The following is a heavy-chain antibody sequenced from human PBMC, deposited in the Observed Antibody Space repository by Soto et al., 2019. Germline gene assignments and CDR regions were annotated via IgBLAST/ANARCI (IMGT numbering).Heavy chain of an antibody. CDR1: GFTFSSYA. D-gene: IGHD4-17*01. CDR3: ARDQGAWRGDYDYYYYMDV. Sequence: GGSLRLSCAASGFTFSSYAMHWVRQAPGKGLEYVSAISSNGGSTYYANSVKGRFTISRDNSKNTLYLQMGSLRAEDMAVYYCARDQGAWRGDYDYYYYMDVWGKGTTVTVSS. J-gene: IGHJ6*03. CDR2: ISSNGGST. V-gene: IGHV3-64*01.